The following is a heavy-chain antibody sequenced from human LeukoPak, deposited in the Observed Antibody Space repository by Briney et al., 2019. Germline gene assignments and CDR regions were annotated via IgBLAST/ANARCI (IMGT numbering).Heavy chain of an antibody. V-gene: IGHV3-7*01. CDR1: GFTFSSFW. CDR3: ASRRFLEWLFDY. Sequence: GGSLRLSCAASGFTFSSFWMSWVRQAPGKGLEWVANIKQDGSEKYYVDSVKGRFTISRDYAKNSLYLQMNSLRAEDTAVYYCASRRFLEWLFDYWGQGTLVTVSS. J-gene: IGHJ4*02. CDR2: IKQDGSEK. D-gene: IGHD3-3*01.